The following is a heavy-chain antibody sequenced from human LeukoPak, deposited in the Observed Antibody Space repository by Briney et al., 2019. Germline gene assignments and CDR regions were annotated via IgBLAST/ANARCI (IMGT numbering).Heavy chain of an antibody. V-gene: IGHV3-30*04. Sequence: GGSLRLSCAASGFTFSNYAIHWVRQAPGKGLEWVSVISYDGTNKYYADSVKGRFTISRDNSKNTLYLQMSSLKTEDTAVYYCARDLTPTGFWGQGTLVTVSS. J-gene: IGHJ4*02. CDR3: ARDLTPTGF. CDR2: ISYDGTNK. CDR1: GFTFSNYA.